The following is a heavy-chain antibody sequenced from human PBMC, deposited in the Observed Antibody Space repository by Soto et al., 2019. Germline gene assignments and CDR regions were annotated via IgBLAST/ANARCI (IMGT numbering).Heavy chain of an antibody. Sequence: QVQLQESGPGLVKPSQTLSLTCTVSGGSISSGDYYWSWIRQPPGKGLEWIGYIYYSGSTYSNPSLTSRVTISVDTSKNQFSLKLSSVTAADTSVYYCARVRIAVAGTQFDYWGQGTLVTVSS. J-gene: IGHJ4*02. CDR3: ARVRIAVAGTQFDY. CDR2: IYYSGST. D-gene: IGHD6-19*01. CDR1: GGSISSGDYY. V-gene: IGHV4-30-4*01.